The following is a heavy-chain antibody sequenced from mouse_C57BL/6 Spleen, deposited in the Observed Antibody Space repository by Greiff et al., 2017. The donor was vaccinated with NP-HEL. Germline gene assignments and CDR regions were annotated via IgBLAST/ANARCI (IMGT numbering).Heavy chain of an antibody. CDR2: IDPSDSYT. CDR1: GYTFTSYW. V-gene: IGHV1-69*01. D-gene: IGHD4-1*01. J-gene: IGHJ3*01. CDR3: AMNWDEGFAY. Sequence: VQLQQSGAELVMPGASVKLSCKASGYTFTSYWMHWVKQRPGQGLEWIGEIDPSDSYTNYNQKFKGKSTLTVDKSSSTAYMQLSSLTSEDSAVYYCAMNWDEGFAYWGQGTLVTVSA.